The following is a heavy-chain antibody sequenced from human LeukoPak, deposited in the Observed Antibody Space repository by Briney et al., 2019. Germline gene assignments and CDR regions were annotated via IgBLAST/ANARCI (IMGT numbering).Heavy chain of an antibody. CDR3: ATESSSWYGNFDY. D-gene: IGHD6-13*01. V-gene: IGHV1-2*02. Sequence: ASVKVSCKASGYTFTGYYMHWVRQAPGQGLEWMGWINPNSGGTNYAQKFQGRVTMTRDTSISTAYMELSRLRSDDTAVYYCATESSSWYGNFDYWGQGTLVTVSS. CDR1: GYTFTGYY. J-gene: IGHJ4*02. CDR2: INPNSGGT.